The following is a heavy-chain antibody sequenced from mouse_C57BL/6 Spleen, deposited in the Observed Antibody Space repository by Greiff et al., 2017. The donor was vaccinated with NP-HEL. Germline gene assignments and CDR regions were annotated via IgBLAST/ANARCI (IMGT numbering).Heavy chain of an antibody. CDR3: AREGFAY. CDR2: INPSTGGT. Sequence: EVQLQQSGPELVKPGASVKISCKASGYSFTGYYMNWVKQSPEKSLEWIGKINPSTGGTTYNQKFKAKATLTVDKSSSTAYMQLKSLTSEDSAVYYCAREGFAYWGQGTLVTVSA. J-gene: IGHJ3*01. CDR1: GYSFTGYY. V-gene: IGHV1-42*01.